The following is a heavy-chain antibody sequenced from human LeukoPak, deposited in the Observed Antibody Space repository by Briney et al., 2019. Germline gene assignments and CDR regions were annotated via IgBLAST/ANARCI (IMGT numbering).Heavy chain of an antibody. V-gene: IGHV4-34*01. CDR2: INHSGST. Sequence: SETLSLTCAVCGGSFSGYYWSWIRQPPGKGLEWIGEINHSGSTNYNPSLKSRVTIPVDTPKNQFSLKLSSVTAADTAVYYCARGLGFWSGYYTGRWFDPWGQGTLVTVSS. CDR1: GGSFSGYY. J-gene: IGHJ5*02. D-gene: IGHD3-3*01. CDR3: ARGLGFWSGYYTGRWFDP.